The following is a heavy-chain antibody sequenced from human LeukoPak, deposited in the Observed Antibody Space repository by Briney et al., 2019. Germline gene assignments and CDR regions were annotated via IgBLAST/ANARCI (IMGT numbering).Heavy chain of an antibody. CDR1: GYSFPSYW. CDR2: IYPGDSDT. CDR3: ARLRGGSYWIDY. Sequence: GESLKISCKDSGYSFPSYWIGWVRQLPGKGLEWMGRIYPGDSDTRYSPSFQGQVTISADRSISTAYLQWSSLKASDTAMYYCARLRGGSYWIDYWGQGTLVTVSS. V-gene: IGHV5-51*01. J-gene: IGHJ4*02. D-gene: IGHD1-26*01.